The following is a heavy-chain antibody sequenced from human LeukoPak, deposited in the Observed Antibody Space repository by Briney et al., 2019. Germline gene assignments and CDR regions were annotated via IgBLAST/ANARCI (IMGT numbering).Heavy chain of an antibody. Sequence: PGGSLRLSCAASGFTFSDYYMSWIRQAPGKGLEWVANIKQDGSEKYYVDSVKGRFTISRDNAKNSLYLQMNSLRAEDTAVYYCARDLEGYCSSTSCAKHYFDYWGQGTLVTVSS. J-gene: IGHJ4*02. CDR2: IKQDGSEK. CDR1: GFTFSDYY. D-gene: IGHD2-2*01. CDR3: ARDLEGYCSSTSCAKHYFDY. V-gene: IGHV3-7*01.